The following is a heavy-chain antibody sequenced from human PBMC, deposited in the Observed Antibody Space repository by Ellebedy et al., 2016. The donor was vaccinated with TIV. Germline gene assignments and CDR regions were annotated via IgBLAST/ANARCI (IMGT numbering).Heavy chain of an antibody. Sequence: GESLKISXAASGFTFSSYSMNWVRQAPGKGLEWVSYISSSSSTIYYADSVKGRFTISRDNAKNSLYLQMNSLRDEDTAVYYCARDGSTIWVRFDIWGQGTMVTVSS. V-gene: IGHV3-48*02. J-gene: IGHJ3*02. CDR3: ARDGSTIWVRFDI. CDR2: ISSSSSTI. CDR1: GFTFSSYS. D-gene: IGHD5/OR15-5a*01.